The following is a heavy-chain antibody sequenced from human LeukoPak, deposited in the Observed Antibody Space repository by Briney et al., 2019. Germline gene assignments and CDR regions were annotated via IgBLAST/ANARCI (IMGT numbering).Heavy chain of an antibody. CDR2: ISSDGGGT. D-gene: IGHD6-19*01. CDR3: VKRYSSGWYDS. V-gene: IGHV3-64D*09. CDR1: GFTFSTYV. J-gene: IGHJ5*01. Sequence: GGSLRLSCSASGFTFSTYVMHWVRQAPGKGLEYVSAISSDGGGTYYADSVEGRFTISRDNSKNTLYLQMSSLRAEDTAVYYCVKRYSSGWYDSRGQGTLVTVSS.